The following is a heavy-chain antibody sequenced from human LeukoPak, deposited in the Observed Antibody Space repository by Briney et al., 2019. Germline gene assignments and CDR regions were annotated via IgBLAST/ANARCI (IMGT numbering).Heavy chain of an antibody. Sequence: GGSLRLSCAASGFTINSNYINWVRQAPGKGLEWVANIKQDGSEKYYVDSVKGRFTISRDNAKNSLYLQMNSLRAEDTAVYYCARVGYSGSYYDWFGGFDYWGQGTLVTVSS. V-gene: IGHV3-7*01. D-gene: IGHD1-26*01. J-gene: IGHJ4*02. CDR3: ARVGYSGSYYDWFGGFDY. CDR1: GFTINSNY. CDR2: IKQDGSEK.